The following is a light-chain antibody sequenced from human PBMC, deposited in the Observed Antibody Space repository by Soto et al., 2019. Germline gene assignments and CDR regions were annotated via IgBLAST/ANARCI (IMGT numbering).Light chain of an antibody. CDR3: GSYAVSPYV. V-gene: IGLV2-23*02. CDR2: EVS. Sequence: QSVLTQDASVSGSPGQSITISCTGTSSDIGTYDLVSWYQQHPGKAPKLMIYEVSKRPSGVSNRFSGSKSGNTASLTISGLQAEDEADYHCGSYAVSPYVFGTGTKVTVL. CDR1: SSDIGTYDL. J-gene: IGLJ1*01.